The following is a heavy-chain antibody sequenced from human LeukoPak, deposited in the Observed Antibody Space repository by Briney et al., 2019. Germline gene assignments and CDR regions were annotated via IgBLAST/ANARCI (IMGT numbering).Heavy chain of an antibody. V-gene: IGHV1-46*01. D-gene: IGHD4-23*01. J-gene: IGHJ4*02. CDR3: ARAAAMVVNRKYFDY. CDR2: INPSGGST. CDR1: GYTFTSYY. Sequence: ASVKVSCKASGYTFTSYYMHWVRQAPGQGLEWMGIINPSGGSTSYAQKFQGRVTMTRDTSTSTVYMELSSLRSEDTAVYYCARAAAMVVNRKYFDYWGQGTLVTVSS.